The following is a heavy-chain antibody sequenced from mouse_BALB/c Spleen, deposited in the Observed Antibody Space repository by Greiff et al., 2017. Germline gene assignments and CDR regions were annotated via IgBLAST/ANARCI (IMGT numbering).Heavy chain of an antibody. Sequence: DVKLVESGGGLVKPGGSLKLSCAASGFTFSSYTMSWVRQTPEKRLEWVATISSGGSYTYYPDSVKGRFTISRDNAKNTLYLQMSSLKSEDTAMYYCARAQRYDGCLDYWGQGTTRTVSS. V-gene: IGHV5-6-4*01. CDR2: ISSGGSYT. D-gene: IGHD2-14*01. CDR3: ARAQRYDGCLDY. CDR1: GFTFSSYT. J-gene: IGHJ2*01.